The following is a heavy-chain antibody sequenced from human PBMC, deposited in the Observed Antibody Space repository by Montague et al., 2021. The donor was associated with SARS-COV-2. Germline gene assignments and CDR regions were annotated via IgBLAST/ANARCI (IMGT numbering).Heavy chain of an antibody. CDR3: AREAYPIGWFQQFDY. CDR2: IFYSGTT. D-gene: IGHD6-19*01. CDR1: GGSSSISNYY. J-gene: IGHJ4*02. Sequence: SETLSLTCTVSGGSSSISNYYWGWIRQPPGKGLEWIGSIFYSGTTDYSPSLKSRVTISVDTSKKQFSLKLRSVTAADTAVYYCAREAYPIGWFQQFDYWGQGTLVTVSS. V-gene: IGHV4-39*01.